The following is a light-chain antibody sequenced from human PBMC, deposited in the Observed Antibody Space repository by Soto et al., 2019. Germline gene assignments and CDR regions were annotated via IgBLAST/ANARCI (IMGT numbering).Light chain of an antibody. Sequence: IQMTQSSSSLSASVGDRVTITCRTTQNIRNYLNWYQQKPGKAPKLLIYAASGLQSGVPSRFSASGSGTDFTLTISYLQPEDFAAYYCQQTYSVPATFGQGTKVE. J-gene: IGKJ1*01. V-gene: IGKV1-39*01. CDR2: AAS. CDR1: QNIRNY. CDR3: QQTYSVPAT.